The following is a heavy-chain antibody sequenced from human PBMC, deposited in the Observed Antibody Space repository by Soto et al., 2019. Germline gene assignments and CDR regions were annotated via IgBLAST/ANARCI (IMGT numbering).Heavy chain of an antibody. Sequence: GASVKVSCKASGYTFTGYYMHWVRQAPGQGLEWMGWINPNSGGTNYAQKFQGWVTMTRDTSISTAYMELSRLRSDDTAVYYCATTLAGYSPPTTQEGLVAGQLNAWGQGTLVTVSS. CDR3: ATTLAGYSPPTTQEGLVAGQLNA. CDR2: INPNSGGT. D-gene: IGHD5-12*01. CDR1: GYTFTGYY. J-gene: IGHJ5*02. V-gene: IGHV1-2*04.